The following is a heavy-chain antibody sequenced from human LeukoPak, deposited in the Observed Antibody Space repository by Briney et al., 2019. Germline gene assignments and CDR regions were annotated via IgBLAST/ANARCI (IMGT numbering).Heavy chain of an antibody. V-gene: IGHV3-15*01. CDR3: VRDQYCASSSCPGAFDL. J-gene: IGHJ3*01. D-gene: IGHD2-2*01. CDR1: GLSINYDW. CDR2: IKSKTDGGTT. Sequence: GGSLRLSCAASGLSINYDWMSWVRHAPGKGLEWVGRIKSKTDGGTTEYAAPVKGRFTISRDDSRTTLYLQMSSLKSEDTAVYYCVRDQYCASSSCPGAFDLWGQGTVVTVSS.